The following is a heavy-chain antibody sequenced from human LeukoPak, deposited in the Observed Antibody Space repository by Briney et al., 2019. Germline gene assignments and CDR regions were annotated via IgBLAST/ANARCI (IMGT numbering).Heavy chain of an antibody. CDR1: GYTFTSYH. CDR3: ARGYSSNFLDY. J-gene: IGHJ4*02. Sequence: ASVKVSCKTSGYTFTSYHVHWVRQAPGQGLEWMGIINPSGGSTNNAQKFQGRVTLTTDTSTNTVNMELSSLRSEDTAVYYCARGYSSNFLDYWGPRTLVTVSS. D-gene: IGHD6-13*01. CDR2: INPSGGST. V-gene: IGHV1-46*01.